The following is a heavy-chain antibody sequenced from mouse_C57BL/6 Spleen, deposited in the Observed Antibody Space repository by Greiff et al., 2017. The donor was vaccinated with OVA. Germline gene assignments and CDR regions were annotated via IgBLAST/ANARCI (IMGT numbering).Heavy chain of an antibody. CDR1: GFSLTSYG. D-gene: IGHD4-1*01. CDR3: ARKLGQNYYAMDY. J-gene: IGHJ4*01. V-gene: IGHV2-2*01. CDR2: IWSGGST. Sequence: QVQLQQSGPGLVQPSQSLSITCTVSGFSLTSYGVHWVRQSPGKGLEWLGVIWSGGSTDYNAAFISRLSISKDNSKSQVFFKMNSLQADDTAIYYCARKLGQNYYAMDYWGQGTSVTVSS.